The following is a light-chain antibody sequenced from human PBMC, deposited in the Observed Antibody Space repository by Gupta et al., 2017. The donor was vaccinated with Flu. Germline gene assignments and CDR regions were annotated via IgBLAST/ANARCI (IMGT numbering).Light chain of an antibody. CDR2: QDS. CDR1: KLGDKY. V-gene: IGLV3-1*01. Sequence: GKTASITCSGDKLGDKYACWYQQKPGQSPVLVIYQDSKRPAAIPERFSGSNSGNTATLTISETQAMDEADYYCQAWDSSTLWVFGGGTKLTVL. J-gene: IGLJ3*02. CDR3: QAWDSSTLWV.